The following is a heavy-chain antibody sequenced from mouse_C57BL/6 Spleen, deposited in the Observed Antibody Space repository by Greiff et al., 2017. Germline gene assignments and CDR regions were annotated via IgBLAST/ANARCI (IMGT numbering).Heavy chain of an antibody. J-gene: IGHJ2*01. V-gene: IGHV1-82*01. CDR1: GYAFSSSW. Sequence: QVQLQQSGPELVKPGASVKISCKASGYAFSSSWMNWVKQRPGKGLEWIGRIYPGDGDTNYNGKFKGKATLTADKSSSTAYMQLSSLTSEDSAVYFCARLHYYGSRGDYWGQGTTLTVSS. CDR3: ARLHYYGSRGDY. CDR2: IYPGDGDT. D-gene: IGHD1-1*01.